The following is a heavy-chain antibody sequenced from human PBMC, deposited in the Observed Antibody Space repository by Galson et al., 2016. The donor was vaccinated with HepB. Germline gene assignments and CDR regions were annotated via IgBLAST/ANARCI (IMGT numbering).Heavy chain of an antibody. Sequence: SLRLSCAASGFTFSSYGMHWVRQAPGKGLEWVAAISYDGSPNYYADSVKGRFTIPRDNSKNTVYLQANSLRAEDTAVYYCGKRIPGAGSWGGGLDYWGQGTRVTVSS. CDR2: ISYDGSPN. J-gene: IGHJ4*02. D-gene: IGHD6-19*01. CDR3: GKRIPGAGSWGGGLDY. CDR1: GFTFSSYG. V-gene: IGHV3-30*18.